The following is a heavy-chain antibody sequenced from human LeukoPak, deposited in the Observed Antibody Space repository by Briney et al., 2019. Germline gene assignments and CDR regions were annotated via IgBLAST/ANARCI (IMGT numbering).Heavy chain of an antibody. CDR3: ARDRLELRGGDFDY. CDR1: GFTFSSYS. CDR2: ISSSSSYI. J-gene: IGHJ4*02. Sequence: GGSLRLSCAASGFTFSSYSMNWVRQAPGKGLEWVSSISSSSSYIYYADSVKGRFTISRDNAKNPLYLQMNSLRAEDTAVYYCARDRLELRGGDFDYWGQGTLVTVSS. D-gene: IGHD1-7*01. V-gene: IGHV3-21*01.